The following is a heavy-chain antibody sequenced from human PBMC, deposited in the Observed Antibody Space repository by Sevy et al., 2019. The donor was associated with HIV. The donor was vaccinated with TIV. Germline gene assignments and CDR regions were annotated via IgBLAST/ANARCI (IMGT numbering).Heavy chain of an antibody. V-gene: IGHV3-74*01. CDR3: AREQLADDGFDI. CDR2: INSDGSIT. CDR1: GFTFSYYW. Sequence: GGSLRLSCAASGFTFSYYWMHWVRQAPGKGLVWVSRINSDGSITDYADSVKGRFTISRDNAKNTLYLQMNSLRAEDTAVYYCAREQLADDGFDIWGRGTMVTVSS. J-gene: IGHJ3*02. D-gene: IGHD6-6*01.